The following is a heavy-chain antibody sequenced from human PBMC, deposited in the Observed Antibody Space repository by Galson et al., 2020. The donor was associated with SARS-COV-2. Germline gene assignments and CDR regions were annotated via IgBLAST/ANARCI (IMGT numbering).Heavy chain of an antibody. CDR2: FSDSGIRT. J-gene: IGHJ6*02. CDR3: AKGRNPYHYYAMDV. V-gene: IGHV3-23*01. Sequence: GGSLRLSCAASGFTFSSYAMNWVRQAPGKGLEWVSSFSDSGIRTFYADSVKGRFTISRDSSKNTVYLQMNGLRAEDTAVYYCAKGRNPYHYYAMDVWGLGTTVTVSS. CDR1: GFTFSSYA. D-gene: IGHD1-1*01.